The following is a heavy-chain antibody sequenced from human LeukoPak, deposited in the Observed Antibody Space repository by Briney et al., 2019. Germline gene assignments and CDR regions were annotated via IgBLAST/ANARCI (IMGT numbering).Heavy chain of an antibody. D-gene: IGHD6-13*01. CDR1: GFTFSSYA. CDR3: ASMAEEQQLDLDY. V-gene: IGHV3-30-3*01. Sequence: PGGSLRLSCAASGFTFSSYAMHWVRQAPGKGLEWVAVISYDGSNKYYADSVKGRFTISRDNSKNTLYLQMNSLRAEDTAVYYCASMAEEQQLDLDYWGQGTLVTVSS. J-gene: IGHJ4*02. CDR2: ISYDGSNK.